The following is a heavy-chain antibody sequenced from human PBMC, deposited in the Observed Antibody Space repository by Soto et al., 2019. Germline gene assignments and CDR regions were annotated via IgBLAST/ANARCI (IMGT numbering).Heavy chain of an antibody. J-gene: IGHJ3*02. Sequence: EVQLVESGGGLIQPGGSLRLSCAASGFTVSSNYMSWVRQAPGKGLEWVSVIYSGGSTYYADSVKGRFTISRDNSKNTLYLQMNSLRAEDTALYYCARELRITFGGVRVWDAFDIWGQGTMVTVSS. V-gene: IGHV3-53*01. CDR2: IYSGGST. CDR1: GFTVSSNY. CDR3: ARELRITFGGVRVWDAFDI. D-gene: IGHD3-16*01.